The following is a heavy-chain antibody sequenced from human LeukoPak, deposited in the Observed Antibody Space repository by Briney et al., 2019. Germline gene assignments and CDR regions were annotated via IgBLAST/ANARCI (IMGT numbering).Heavy chain of an antibody. CDR3: ARSTTSYCSSTSGDH. D-gene: IGHD2-2*01. J-gene: IGHJ1*01. CDR2: VSGGGETT. V-gene: IGHV3-23*01. CDR1: GFTFSSNA. Sequence: GGSLRLSCAATGFTFSSNAMCWVRQAPGKGLEWVSAVSGGGETTYYADSVKGRFTIFRDNSKNTLYLQMNSLRAEDTAVYYCARSTTSYCSSTSGDHWGQGTLVTVSS.